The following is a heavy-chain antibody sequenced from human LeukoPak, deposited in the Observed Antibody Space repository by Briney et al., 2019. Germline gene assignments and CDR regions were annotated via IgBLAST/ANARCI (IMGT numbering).Heavy chain of an antibody. D-gene: IGHD3-10*01. V-gene: IGHV4-61*02. CDR3: ARGPMARHVFDC. Sequence: SETLSLTCTVSGGSITSGNYYWSWIRQPAGKGLEWIGRICTTGYTTYNPSLKSRVSISVDTSENQFSLKLSSVTAADTAVYFCARGPMARHVFDCWGQGTMVIVSS. J-gene: IGHJ3*01. CDR2: ICTTGYT. CDR1: GGSITSGNYY.